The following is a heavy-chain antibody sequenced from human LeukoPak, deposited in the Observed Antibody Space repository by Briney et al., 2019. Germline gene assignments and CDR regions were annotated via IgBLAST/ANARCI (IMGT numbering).Heavy chain of an antibody. Sequence: GGSLRLSCAASGFTFSSYAMSWVRQAPGKGLEWVSSITGSGGNTFYADSVKGRFTIPRDNSKNMLYLQMNSLRAEDTAIYYCAKHNSPNWYDYWGQGTLVTVSS. D-gene: IGHD1-1*01. CDR2: ITGSGGNT. V-gene: IGHV3-23*01. J-gene: IGHJ4*02. CDR1: GFTFSSYA. CDR3: AKHNSPNWYDY.